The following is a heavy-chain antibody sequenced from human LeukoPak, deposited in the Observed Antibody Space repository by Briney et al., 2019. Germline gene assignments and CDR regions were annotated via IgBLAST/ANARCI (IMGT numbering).Heavy chain of an antibody. Sequence: PGGSLRLSCAASGFTFSSYGMHWVRQAPGKGLEWVAFIRYDGSNKYYADSVKGRFTISRDNSKNTLYLQMNSLRAEDTAVYYCAKVQGPREGYCSSTSCFSYFDYWGQGTLVTVSS. CDR1: GFTFSSYG. J-gene: IGHJ4*02. D-gene: IGHD2-2*01. V-gene: IGHV3-30*02. CDR3: AKVQGPREGYCSSTSCFSYFDY. CDR2: IRYDGSNK.